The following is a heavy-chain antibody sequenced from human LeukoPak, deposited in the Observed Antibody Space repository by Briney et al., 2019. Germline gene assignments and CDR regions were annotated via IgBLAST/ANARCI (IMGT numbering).Heavy chain of an antibody. Sequence: MTSEPLSLPCTVSGGSIRSSTFNWGWIRQPPGRGLEWIGSIHYTGTTVYNPSLKRRVTISVDTSKSQFSLTLRSVTAADTAVYYCARARLSIVRGITKFDYWGQGTVLTVSS. CDR2: IHYTGTT. CDR3: ARARLSIVRGITKFDY. V-gene: IGHV4-39*07. J-gene: IGHJ4*02. D-gene: IGHD3-10*01. CDR1: GGSIRSSTFN.